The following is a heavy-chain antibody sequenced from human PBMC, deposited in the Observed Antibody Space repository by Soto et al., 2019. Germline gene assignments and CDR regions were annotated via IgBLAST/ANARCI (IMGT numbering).Heavy chain of an antibody. J-gene: IGHJ3*02. V-gene: IGHV3-9*01. CDR2: ISWNSGSI. CDR3: AKEYCSGGSCKDAFDI. D-gene: IGHD2-15*01. CDR1: GFTFDDYA. Sequence: EVQLVESGGGLVQPGRSLRLSCAASGFTFDDYAMHWVRQAPGKGLEWVLGISWNSGSIGYADSVKGRFTISRDNAKNSLYLQMNSLRAEDTALYYCAKEYCSGGSCKDAFDIWGQGTMVTVSS.